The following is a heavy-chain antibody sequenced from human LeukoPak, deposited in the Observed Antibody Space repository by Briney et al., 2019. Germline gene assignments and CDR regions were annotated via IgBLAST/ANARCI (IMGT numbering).Heavy chain of an antibody. J-gene: IGHJ6*03. CDR3: AKDRGYSSSPYYFYNMDV. V-gene: IGHV3-23*01. Sequence: GGSLRLSCAASGFTFSSYAMSWVRQAPGKGLEWVSAISGSGGSTYYADSVQGRFTISRDNSKNMLYLQMDSLGGEDTAVYYCAKDRGYSSSPYYFYNMDVWGKGTTVTVSS. CDR2: ISGSGGST. CDR1: GFTFSSYA. D-gene: IGHD6-13*01.